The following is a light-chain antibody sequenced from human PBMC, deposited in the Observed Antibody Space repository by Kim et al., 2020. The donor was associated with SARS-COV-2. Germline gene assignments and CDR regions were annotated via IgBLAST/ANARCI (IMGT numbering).Light chain of an antibody. CDR1: ALPKQY. V-gene: IGLV3-25*03. Sequence: PGQTARITCSGDALPKQYAYWYQQKPGQAPVLVIYKDSERPSGIPERFSGSSSGTTVTLTISGVQAEDEADYCCQSADSSGTYSVVFGGGTKLTVL. CDR2: KDS. CDR3: QSADSSGTYSVV. J-gene: IGLJ2*01.